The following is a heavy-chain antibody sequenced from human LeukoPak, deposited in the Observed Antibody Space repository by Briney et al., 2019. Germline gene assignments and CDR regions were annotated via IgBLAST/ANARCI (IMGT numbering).Heavy chain of an antibody. CDR3: ARTPRTPYDFWSGYTVYFDY. CDR1: GGSISSSSYY. Sequence: SETLSLTCTVSGGSISSSSYYWGWIRQPPGKGLERIGSIYYSGSTYYNPSLKSRVTISVDTSKNQFSLKLSSVTAADTAVYYCARTPRTPYDFWSGYTVYFDYWGQGTLVTVSS. D-gene: IGHD3-3*01. V-gene: IGHV4-39*01. CDR2: IYYSGST. J-gene: IGHJ4*02.